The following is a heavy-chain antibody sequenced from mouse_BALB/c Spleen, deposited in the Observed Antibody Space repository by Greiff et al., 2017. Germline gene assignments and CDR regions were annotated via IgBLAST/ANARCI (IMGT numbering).Heavy chain of an antibody. V-gene: IGHV1-7*01. D-gene: IGHD1-1*01. Sequence: QVQLKESGAELAKPGASVKMSCKASGYTFTSYWMHWVKQRPGQGLEWIGYINPSTGYTEYNQKFKDKATLTADKSSSTAYMQLSSLTSEDSAVYYCARGGREGFAYWGQGTLVTVSA. CDR1: GYTFTSYW. CDR2: INPSTGYT. J-gene: IGHJ3*01. CDR3: ARGGREGFAY.